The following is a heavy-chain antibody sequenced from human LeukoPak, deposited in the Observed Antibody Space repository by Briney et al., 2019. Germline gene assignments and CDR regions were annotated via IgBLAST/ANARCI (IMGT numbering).Heavy chain of an antibody. V-gene: IGHV3-33*08. Sequence: PGGSLRLSCAASGLTFSSYAMSWVRQAPGKGLEWVAVIWYDGSNKYYADSVKGRFTISRDNSKNTLYLQMNSLRAEDTAVYYCARVGSTVTTWYYFDYWGQGTLVTVSS. D-gene: IGHD4-17*01. CDR2: IWYDGSNK. CDR1: GLTFSSYA. CDR3: ARVGSTVTTWYYFDY. J-gene: IGHJ4*02.